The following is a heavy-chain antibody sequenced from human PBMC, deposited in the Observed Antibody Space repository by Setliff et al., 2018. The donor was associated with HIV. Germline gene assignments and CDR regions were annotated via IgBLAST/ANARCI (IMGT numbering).Heavy chain of an antibody. Sequence: PSETLSLTCSIYGGSLSYYYWSWLRQSPGKGLEWIGEVFDSGSVNYNPSLKSRVTISVDTSKKEFSLKLASVTAADTAVYFCARGRDCDSSNCLLRYYYNYGLDVWGQGTTVTVSS. D-gene: IGHD2-2*01. V-gene: IGHV4-34*01. CDR1: GGSLSYYY. CDR3: ARGRDCDSSNCLLRYYYNYGLDV. CDR2: VFDSGSV. J-gene: IGHJ6*02.